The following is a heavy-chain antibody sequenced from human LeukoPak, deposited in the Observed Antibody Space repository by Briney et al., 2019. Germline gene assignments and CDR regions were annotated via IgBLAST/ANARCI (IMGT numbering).Heavy chain of an antibody. J-gene: IGHJ4*02. D-gene: IGHD2-15*01. Sequence: SETLSLTCAVSGGSFSNYYWTWIRQSPGKGLEWIGEINHSGTTVYSPSLKSRVTMSVDTSKTQVSLNVTSVTAADTAMYYCATLVVVAGTPSIDCWGQGTLVTVSS. CDR1: GGSFSNYY. CDR2: INHSGTT. CDR3: ATLVVVAGTPSIDC. V-gene: IGHV4-34*01.